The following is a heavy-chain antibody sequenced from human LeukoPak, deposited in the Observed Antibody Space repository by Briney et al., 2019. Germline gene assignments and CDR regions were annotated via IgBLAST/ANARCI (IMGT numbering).Heavy chain of an antibody. CDR3: ARDGRDGYNVCAFDI. D-gene: IGHD5-24*01. CDR2: ISSSGSTI. V-gene: IGHV3-48*03. CDR1: GFTFSSYE. J-gene: IGHJ3*02. Sequence: GGSLRLSCAASGFTFSSYEMNWVRQAPGKGLEWVSYISSSGSTIYYADSVKGRFTISRDNPKNSLYLQMNSLRDEDTAVYYCARDGRDGYNVCAFDIWGQGTMVTVSS.